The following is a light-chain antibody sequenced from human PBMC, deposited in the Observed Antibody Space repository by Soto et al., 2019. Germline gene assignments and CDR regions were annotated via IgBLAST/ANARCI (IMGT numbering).Light chain of an antibody. CDR3: ASWDSSLSGGNWV. V-gene: IGLV1-51*01. CDR1: SSNIANNY. J-gene: IGLJ3*02. CDR2: DNN. Sequence: QSVLTQPPSVSAAPGQTVTISCSGTSSNIANNYVYWYRHVPGTAPKLLIYDNNKRPSGIPDRFSASKSGTSATLAITGLQTGDEADYYCASWDSSLSGGNWVFGGGTKLTVL.